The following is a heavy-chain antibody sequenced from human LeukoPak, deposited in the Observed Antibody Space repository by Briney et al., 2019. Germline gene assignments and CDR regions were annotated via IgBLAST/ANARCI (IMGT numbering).Heavy chain of an antibody. CDR2: INSDGSST. CDR1: GFTFSSYW. CDR3: ARGVEVNYYDPAFDP. V-gene: IGHV3-74*01. Sequence: PGGSLRLSCAASGFTFSSYWMHWVRQAPGKGLVWVSRINSDGSSTSYADSVKGRFTISRDNAKNTLYLQMNSLRAEDTAVYYCARGVEVNYYDPAFDPWGQGTLVTVSS. D-gene: IGHD3-22*01. J-gene: IGHJ5*02.